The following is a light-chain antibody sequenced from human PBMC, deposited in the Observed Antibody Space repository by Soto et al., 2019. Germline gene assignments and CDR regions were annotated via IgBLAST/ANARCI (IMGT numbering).Light chain of an antibody. J-gene: IGLJ3*02. V-gene: IGLV1-40*01. CDR2: EVD. CDR3: SSFTNTNSLEDWV. CDR1: SSNIGAGYD. Sequence: QSVLTQPPSVSGAPGQRVTISCTGSSSNIGAGYDVHWYQQHPGRAPKLIIYEVDSRTSGISDRFSGSKSGNTASLTISGLQPEDEADYYCSSFTNTNSLEDWVFGGGTKVTVL.